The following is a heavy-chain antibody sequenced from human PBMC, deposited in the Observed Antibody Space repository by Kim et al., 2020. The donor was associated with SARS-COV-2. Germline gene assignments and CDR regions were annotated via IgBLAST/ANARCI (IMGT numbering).Heavy chain of an antibody. D-gene: IGHD6-19*01. CDR3: ARDLRLVKDHWFDP. CDR2: IYYSGST. CDR1: GGSISSSSYY. V-gene: IGHV4-39*07. J-gene: IGHJ5*02. Sequence: SETLSLTCTVSGGSISSSSYYWGWIRQPPGKGLEWIGSIYYSGSTYYNPSLKSRVTISVDTSKNRFSLKLSSVTAADTAVYYCARDLRLVKDHWFDPWGQGTLVTVSS.